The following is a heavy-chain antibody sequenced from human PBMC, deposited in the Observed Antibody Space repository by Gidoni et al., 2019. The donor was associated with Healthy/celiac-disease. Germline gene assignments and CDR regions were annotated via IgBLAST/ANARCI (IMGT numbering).Heavy chain of an antibody. V-gene: IGHV3-11*05. CDR2: ISSSSSYT. CDR1: GFTLSAYY. D-gene: IGHD2-15*01. Sequence: QVQLVESGGGLVKPGGSLRLSCAATGFTLSAYYMSWIRQAQGKGLEWVSYISSSSSYTNYADSVKGRFTISRDNAKNSLYLQMNSLRAEDTAVYYCARVKSRETGGIEYFDYWGQGTLVTVSS. J-gene: IGHJ4*02. CDR3: ARVKSRETGGIEYFDY.